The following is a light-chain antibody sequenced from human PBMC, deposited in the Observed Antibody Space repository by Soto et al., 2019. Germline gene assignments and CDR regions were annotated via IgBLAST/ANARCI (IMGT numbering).Light chain of an antibody. J-gene: IGLJ1*01. Sequence: QSALTQPASVSGSPGQSITISCTGTSSDIGGYNFVSWHQQHPGKAPKLMIYEVSDRPSGVSNRFSGSKSGNTASLTISGLQAEDEADYYCSSYSSTTTPYVFGTGTKLTVL. CDR1: SSDIGGYNF. CDR2: EVS. CDR3: SSYSSTTTPYV. V-gene: IGLV2-14*03.